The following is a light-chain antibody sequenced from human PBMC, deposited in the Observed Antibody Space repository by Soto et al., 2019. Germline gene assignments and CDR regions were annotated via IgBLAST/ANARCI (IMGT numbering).Light chain of an antibody. Sequence: DIQMTQSPSSVSASIGDRVTITCRASQGINNWLVWYQQKPGKVPELLIYAASSLQTGVSSRFSGSGSGTDYTLTISSLQPEDFATYYCQQVNSFPYTFGQGTKLDIK. CDR1: QGINNW. V-gene: IGKV1-12*01. CDR3: QQVNSFPYT. J-gene: IGKJ2*01. CDR2: AAS.